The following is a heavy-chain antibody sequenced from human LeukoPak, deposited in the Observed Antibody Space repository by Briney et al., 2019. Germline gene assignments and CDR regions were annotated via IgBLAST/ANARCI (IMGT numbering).Heavy chain of an antibody. CDR2: IKFDGSQK. V-gene: IGHV3-30*02. CDR3: ARRLPDSGSYSPDY. CDR1: GFTFSSFD. J-gene: IGHJ4*02. Sequence: PGGSLRLSCAPSGFTFSSFDMHWVRQPPGKGLEWVAFIKFDGSQKYYADSVRGRLTVSRYNSRNMLYLQLDSLRDDDTAVYFCARRLPDSGSYSPDYWGQGTLVTVSS. D-gene: IGHD3-10*01.